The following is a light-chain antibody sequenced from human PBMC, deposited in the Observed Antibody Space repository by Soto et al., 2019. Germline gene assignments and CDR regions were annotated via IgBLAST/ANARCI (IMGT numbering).Light chain of an antibody. V-gene: IGKV3D-20*01. J-gene: IGKJ2*01. Sequence: EIVLTQSPATLSLSPGERATLSCGASQSISSSYLAWYQQKPGQAPRLLIYYACSRATGIPDRMRGSGAGTDVSLIISRLEPEDLAVYYCQQEGSSPMYTFGQGTKLEIK. CDR1: QSISSSY. CDR3: QQEGSSPMYT. CDR2: YAC.